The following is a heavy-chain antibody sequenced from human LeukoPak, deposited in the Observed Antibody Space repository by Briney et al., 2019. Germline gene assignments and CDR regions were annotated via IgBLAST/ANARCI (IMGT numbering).Heavy chain of an antibody. D-gene: IGHD6-19*01. J-gene: IGHJ4*02. CDR1: GFTFSSYG. CDR3: AKDQGAVAWGLFDY. Sequence: GGSLRLSCAASGFTFSSYGMHWVRQAPGKGLEWVAVISYDGSNKYYGDSVKGRFTISRDNSKNTLYLQMNSLRAEDAAVYYCAKDQGAVAWGLFDYWGQGTLVTVSS. V-gene: IGHV3-30*18. CDR2: ISYDGSNK.